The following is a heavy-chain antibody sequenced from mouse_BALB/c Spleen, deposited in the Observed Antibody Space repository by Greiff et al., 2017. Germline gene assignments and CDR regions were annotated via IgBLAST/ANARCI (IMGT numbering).Heavy chain of an antibody. J-gene: IGHJ4*01. D-gene: IGHD2-12*01. CDR1: GYTFTSYW. V-gene: IGHV1-52*01. Sequence: QVQLQQPGAELVRPGASVKLSCRASGYTFTSYWMNWVKQRPEQGLEWIGRIGPYDSGTHYNKKFKDKAILTVDKSSSTAYMQLSSLTSGDSAVYYCARAGAYDDYAMDYWGKGTAVTVSS. CDR3: ARAGAYDDYAMDY. CDR2: IGPYDSGT.